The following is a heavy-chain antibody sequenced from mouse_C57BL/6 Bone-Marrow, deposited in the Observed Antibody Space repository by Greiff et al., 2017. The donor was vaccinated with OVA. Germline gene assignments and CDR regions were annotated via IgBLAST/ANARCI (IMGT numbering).Heavy chain of an antibody. D-gene: IGHD3-3*01. CDR1: GYAFSSSW. CDR3: ARGGDPDY. CDR2: IYPGDGDT. V-gene: IGHV1-82*01. Sequence: VQLMESGPELVKPGASVKISCKASGYAFSSSWMNWVKQRPGKGLEWIGRIYPGDGDTNYNGKFKGKATLTADKSSSTAYMQLSSLTSEDSAVYFCARGGDPDYWGQGTTLTVSS. J-gene: IGHJ2*01.